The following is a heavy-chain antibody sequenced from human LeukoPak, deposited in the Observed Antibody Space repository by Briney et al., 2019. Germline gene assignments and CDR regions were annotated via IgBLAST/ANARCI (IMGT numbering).Heavy chain of an antibody. CDR3: ARDSSFIAARRYYYYMDV. CDR2: IYYSGST. Sequence: RPSETLSLTCTVSGGSISSHYWSWIRQPPGKGLEWIGYIYYSGSTNYNPSLKSRVTISVDTSNHQFSLQLSSVPAADPAVYYCARDSSFIAARRYYYYMDVWGKGTTVAVCS. D-gene: IGHD6-6*01. J-gene: IGHJ6*03. CDR1: GGSISSHY. V-gene: IGHV4-59*11.